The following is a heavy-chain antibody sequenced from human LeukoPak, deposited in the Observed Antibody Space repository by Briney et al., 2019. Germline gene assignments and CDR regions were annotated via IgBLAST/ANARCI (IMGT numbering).Heavy chain of an antibody. CDR2: IKQDGSEK. CDR1: GFTFSSYW. CDR3: AASYIAAAGIFGY. J-gene: IGHJ4*02. D-gene: IGHD6-13*01. V-gene: IGHV3-7*03. Sequence: GGSLRLSCAASGFTFSSYWMSWVRQAPGKGLEWVANIKQDGSEKYYVDSVKGRFTISRDNAKNSLYLQMNSLRAEDTAVYYCAASYIAAAGIFGYWGQGTLVTVSS.